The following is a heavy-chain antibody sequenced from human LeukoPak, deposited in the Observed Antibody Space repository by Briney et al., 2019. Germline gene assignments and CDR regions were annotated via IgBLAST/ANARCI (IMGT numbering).Heavy chain of an antibody. CDR3: ARHVDGYSFGLPRYYFDF. D-gene: IGHD5-18*01. Sequence: SETLSLTCRVYGGSIRSSDYYWGWLRQPPGKGLEWIGNVFYSGSAHCNPSLKSRVTISADTSRNQFSLELSSVTAADTAVYYCARHVDGYSFGLPRYYFDFWGQGILVTVSS. V-gene: IGHV4-39*01. CDR1: GGSIRSSDYY. CDR2: VFYSGSA. J-gene: IGHJ4*02.